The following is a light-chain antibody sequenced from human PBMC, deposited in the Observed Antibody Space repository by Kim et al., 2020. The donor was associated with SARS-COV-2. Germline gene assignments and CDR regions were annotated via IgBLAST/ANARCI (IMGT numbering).Light chain of an antibody. Sequence: QGVTISCTGSSSNIGGGYDVHWYQQLPGTAPKLLISANNNRPSGVPDRFSGSRSVTSASLAITGLQAEDEADYYCQSYDSSLSVVVFGGGTQLTVL. V-gene: IGLV1-40*01. CDR3: QSYDSSLSVVV. J-gene: IGLJ2*01. CDR2: ANN. CDR1: SSNIGGGYD.